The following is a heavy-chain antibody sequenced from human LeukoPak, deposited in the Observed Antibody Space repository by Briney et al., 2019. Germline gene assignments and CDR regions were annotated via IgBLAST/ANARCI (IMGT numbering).Heavy chain of an antibody. V-gene: IGHV3-9*01. D-gene: IGHD6-13*01. CDR1: GFTFDDYA. Sequence: GRSLRLSCAASGFTFDDYAMHWVRQAPGKGLEWVSGISWNSGSIGYADSVKGRFTISRDNAKNSLYLQMNSLRAEDTALYYCAKSTGIAAAGKDFDYWGQGTLVTVSS. CDR2: ISWNSGSI. CDR3: AKSTGIAAAGKDFDY. J-gene: IGHJ4*02.